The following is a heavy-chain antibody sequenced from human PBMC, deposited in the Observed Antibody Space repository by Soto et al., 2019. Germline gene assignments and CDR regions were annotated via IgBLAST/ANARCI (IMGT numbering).Heavy chain of an antibody. V-gene: IGHV4-34*01. CDR3: ARDAPKNYGMDV. CDR2: INHSGST. Sequence: SEILSLTCAVYGGSFSGYYLSWIRQPPGKGLEWIGEINHSGSTNYNPSLKSRVTISVDTSKNQFSLKLSSVTAADTAVYYCARDAPKNYGMDVWGQGTTVTVSS. CDR1: GGSFSGYY. J-gene: IGHJ6*02.